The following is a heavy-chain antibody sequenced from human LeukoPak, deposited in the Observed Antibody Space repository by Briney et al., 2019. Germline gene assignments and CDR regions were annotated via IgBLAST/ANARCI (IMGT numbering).Heavy chain of an antibody. Sequence: GGSLRLSCAASGFTFSSYGMNWVRQAPGKGLEWVSVIYSGGSTYYADSVKGRFTISRDNSKNTLYLQVNSLRAEDTAVYYCARMMYNWNDNYYYGMDVWGQGTTVTVSS. CDR1: GFTFSSYG. CDR3: ARMMYNWNDNYYYGMDV. V-gene: IGHV3-66*01. D-gene: IGHD1-1*01. CDR2: IYSGGST. J-gene: IGHJ6*02.